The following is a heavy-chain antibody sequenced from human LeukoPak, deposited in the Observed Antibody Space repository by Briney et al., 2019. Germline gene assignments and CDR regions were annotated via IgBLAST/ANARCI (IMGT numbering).Heavy chain of an antibody. CDR2: IYYSGST. J-gene: IGHJ4*02. CDR1: GGSISSSSYY. V-gene: IGHV4-39*01. Sequence: PSETLSLTCTVSGGSISSSSYYWGWIRQPPGKGLEWIGSIYYSGSTYYNPSLKSRVTISVDTSKNQFSLKLSSVTAADTAVYYCARSVAGSSSAFDYWGQGTLVTVSS. D-gene: IGHD6-6*01. CDR3: ARSVAGSSSAFDY.